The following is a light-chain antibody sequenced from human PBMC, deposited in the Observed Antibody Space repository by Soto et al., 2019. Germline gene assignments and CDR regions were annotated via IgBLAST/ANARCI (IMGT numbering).Light chain of an antibody. Sequence: QSALTQPASVSGSPGQSITISCTGTSSDIGNYNLVSWYQHHPDKAPKLILYEVNKRPSGVSNRFSGSKSGNTASLTISGLQAEDDGDYYCCSFATGARLVFGGGTKLTVL. V-gene: IGLV2-23*02. J-gene: IGLJ2*01. CDR1: SSDIGNYNL. CDR2: EVN. CDR3: CSFATGARLV.